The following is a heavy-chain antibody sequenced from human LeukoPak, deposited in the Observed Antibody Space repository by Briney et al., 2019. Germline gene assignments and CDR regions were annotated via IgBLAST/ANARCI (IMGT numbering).Heavy chain of an antibody. V-gene: IGHV3-48*03. CDR3: ARVPATVKADY. D-gene: IGHD6-25*01. CDR2: ISRSGDTI. J-gene: IGHJ4*02. Sequence: GGSLRLSCAASGFTFRNYEMNWVRQAPGKGLEWVSYISRSGDTIYYADSVKGRFTISRDNAKNSLLLHMNNLRAEDTALYYCARVPATVKADYWGQGTLVTVSS. CDR1: GFTFRNYE.